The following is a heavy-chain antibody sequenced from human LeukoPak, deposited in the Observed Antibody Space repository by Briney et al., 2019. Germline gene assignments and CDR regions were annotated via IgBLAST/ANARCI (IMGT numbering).Heavy chain of an antibody. Sequence: ASVKVSCKASGYTFTGYYMHWVRQAPGQGLEWMGWISAYNGNTNYAQKLQGRVTMTTDTSTSTAYMELRSLRSDDTAVYYCARDTSYLYAFDIWGQGTMVTVSS. V-gene: IGHV1-18*04. J-gene: IGHJ3*02. CDR1: GYTFTGYY. CDR3: ARDTSYLYAFDI. D-gene: IGHD2-2*01. CDR2: ISAYNGNT.